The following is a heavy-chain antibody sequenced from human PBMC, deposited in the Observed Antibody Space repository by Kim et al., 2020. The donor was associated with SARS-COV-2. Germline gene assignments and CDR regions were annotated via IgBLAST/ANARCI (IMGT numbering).Heavy chain of an antibody. D-gene: IGHD4-4*01. CDR2: VNAANDET. J-gene: IGHJ4*02. V-gene: IGHV1-3*01. CDR3: ARDMDPTVYDY. Sequence: ASVKVSCKAYGYTFKSYPIHWLRQAPGQRPEWMGWVNAANDETQYSQKFQGRVTITRDTSANTAYMELRRLTTTDTAIYYCARDMDPTVYDYWGQGTLVTVSS. CDR1: GYTFKSYP.